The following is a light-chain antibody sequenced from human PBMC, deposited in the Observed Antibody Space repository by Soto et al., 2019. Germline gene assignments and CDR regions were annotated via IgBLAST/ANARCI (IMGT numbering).Light chain of an antibody. J-gene: IGKJ4*01. V-gene: IGKV3-20*01. Sequence: EIVLTQSPGTLSLSPGERATLSCRASQSGSNNYLAWYQQKPCQAPRLLLYGASRRAPGIPDRFSGSGSGTAFTLPISRLEPEDCAVYSCQQYGSSPLTFGGGTTVEIK. CDR2: GAS. CDR1: QSGSNNY. CDR3: QQYGSSPLT.